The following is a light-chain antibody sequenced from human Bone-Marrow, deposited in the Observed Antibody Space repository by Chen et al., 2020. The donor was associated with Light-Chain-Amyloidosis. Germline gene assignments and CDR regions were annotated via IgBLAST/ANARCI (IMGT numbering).Light chain of an antibody. J-gene: IGLJ3*02. Sequence: SYVLTQPSSVSVAPGQTATIACGGNNTGSTSVHWYQQPPGQSPLLVVYDDSDRPSGIPERLSGANSGTTATLTISRGEAGDEADYYCQVWDRSSDRPVFGRGTKLTVL. CDR2: DDS. V-gene: IGLV3-21*02. CDR3: QVWDRSSDRPV. CDR1: NTGSTS.